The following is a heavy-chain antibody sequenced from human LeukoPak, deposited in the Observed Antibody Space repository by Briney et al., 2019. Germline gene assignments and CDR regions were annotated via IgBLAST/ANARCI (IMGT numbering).Heavy chain of an antibody. Sequence: SETLSLTCTVSGGSISSYYWSWIRQPPGKGLVWIGYIYYSGSTNYNPSLKSRVTISVDTSKNQYSLKLSSVTAADTAVYYCARVPIYYGSGTDYWGQGTLVTVSS. J-gene: IGHJ4*02. CDR1: GGSISSYY. D-gene: IGHD3-22*01. CDR3: ARVPIYYGSGTDY. CDR2: IYYSGST. V-gene: IGHV4-59*01.